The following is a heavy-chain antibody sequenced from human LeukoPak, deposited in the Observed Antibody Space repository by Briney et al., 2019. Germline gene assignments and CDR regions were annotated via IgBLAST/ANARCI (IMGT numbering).Heavy chain of an antibody. CDR2: IRHGDGNT. CDR3: AKGQETESRLDS. D-gene: IGHD1-1*01. Sequence: SGGSLRLSCAASGFTFNIYTMYWVRQAPGKGLEWVSGIRHGDGNTYYADSVKGRFTISSDKSKNILFLQMNSLRAEDTALYYCAKGQETESRLDSWGQGTLVTVSS. V-gene: IGHV3-23*01. J-gene: IGHJ4*02. CDR1: GFTFNIYT.